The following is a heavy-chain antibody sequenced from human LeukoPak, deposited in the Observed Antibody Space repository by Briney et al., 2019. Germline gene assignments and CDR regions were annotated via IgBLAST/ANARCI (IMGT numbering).Heavy chain of an antibody. J-gene: IGHJ6*02. CDR1: GYTFTSYD. D-gene: IGHD6-13*01. CDR2: MHPNSGNT. CDR3: AREWGSSWYYYYYGMDV. V-gene: IGHV1-8*01. Sequence: ASVKVSCKASGYTFTSYDIHWVRQATGQGLEWMGWMHPNSGNTGYAQKFQGRVTMTRNTSISTAYMELSSLRSEDTAVYYCAREWGSSWYYYYYGMDVWGQGTTVTVSS.